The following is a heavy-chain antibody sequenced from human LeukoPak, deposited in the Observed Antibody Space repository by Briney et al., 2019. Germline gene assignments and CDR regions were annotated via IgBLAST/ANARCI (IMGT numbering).Heavy chain of an antibody. V-gene: IGHV3-21*01. D-gene: IGHD6-19*01. CDR1: GLTFSSYS. Sequence: GGSLRLSCAASGLTFSSYSMNWVRQAPGKGLEWVSSISSSSSYIYYADSVKGRFTISRDNAKNSLYLQMNSLRAEDTAVYYCARSIAVAGPDYWGQGTLVTVSS. CDR2: ISSSSSYI. CDR3: ARSIAVAGPDY. J-gene: IGHJ4*02.